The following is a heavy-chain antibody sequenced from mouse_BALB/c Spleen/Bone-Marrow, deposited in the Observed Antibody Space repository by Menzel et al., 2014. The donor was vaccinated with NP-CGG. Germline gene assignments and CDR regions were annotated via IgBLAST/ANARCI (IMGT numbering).Heavy chain of an antibody. CDR3: ARGNYGNFAY. CDR2: ISTYYGDA. V-gene: IGHV1S137*01. D-gene: IGHD2-1*01. J-gene: IGHJ3*01. CDR1: GYTFTDYA. Sequence: VQLQQSGAELVRPGVSVKIPCKGSGYTFTDYAMHWVKQSHAKSLEWIGVISTYYGDASYNQKFKGKATMTVDKSSSTAYMELARLTSEDSAIYYCARGNYGNFAYWGQGTLVTVSA.